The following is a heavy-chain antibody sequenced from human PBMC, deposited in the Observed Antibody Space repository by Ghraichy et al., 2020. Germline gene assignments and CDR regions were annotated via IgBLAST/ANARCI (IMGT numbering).Heavy chain of an antibody. V-gene: IGHV3-74*01. D-gene: IGHD3-22*01. J-gene: IGHJ4*02. CDR3: ARESRIRDYFDSNGYYRGHYFDY. Sequence: GGSLRLSCAASGFTFSSYWMHWVRQAPGKGLVWVSRINSDGSTTTYADSVKGRFTISRDNAKNTLYLQMNSLRAEDTAVYYCARESRIRDYFDSNGYYRGHYFDYWGQGTLVTVSS. CDR2: INSDGSTT. CDR1: GFTFSSYW.